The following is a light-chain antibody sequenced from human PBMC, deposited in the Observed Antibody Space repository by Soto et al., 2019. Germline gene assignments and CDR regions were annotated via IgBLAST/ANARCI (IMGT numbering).Light chain of an antibody. CDR2: LGS. J-gene: IGKJ2*01. V-gene: IGKV2-28*01. Sequence: DVVMTQSPLSLPVTPGEPTSISCRSRQSLLHSNGYNYLDWFLQKPGQSPQLLIYLGSTRASGVPDRFSGSGSGTDFTLKISGVEAEDVGVYYCMHALQTPPKYIFGQGTRLDIK. CDR1: QSLLHSNGYNY. CDR3: MHALQTPPKYI.